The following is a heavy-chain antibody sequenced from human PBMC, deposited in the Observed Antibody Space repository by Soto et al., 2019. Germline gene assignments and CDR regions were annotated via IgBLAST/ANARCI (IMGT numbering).Heavy chain of an antibody. CDR2: ISGSGGST. Sequence: PGGSLRLSCAASGFTFGNYAMTWVRQAPGKGLEWVSAISGSGGSTYYAESVKGRFTISRDNSKNTLYLQMNSLRAEDTAVYYCAKDEDYYDSSGYYANWGQGTRVTVSS. CDR3: AKDEDYYDSSGYYAN. CDR1: GFTFGNYA. D-gene: IGHD3-22*01. V-gene: IGHV3-23*01. J-gene: IGHJ4*02.